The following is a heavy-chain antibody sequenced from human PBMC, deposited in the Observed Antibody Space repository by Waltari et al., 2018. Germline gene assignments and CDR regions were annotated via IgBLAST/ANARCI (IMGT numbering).Heavy chain of an antibody. CDR1: GGSISSYY. V-gene: IGHV4-59*01. D-gene: IGHD2-2*01. J-gene: IGHJ5*02. CDR2: IYYSGST. CDR3: AREGPIVVVPAAMRENWFDP. Sequence: QVQLQESGPGLVKPSETLSLTCTVSGGSISSYYWSWIRQPPGKGLEWIGYIYYSGSTNHNPSLKSRVTISVDTSKNQFSLKLSSVTAADTAVYYCAREGPIVVVPAAMRENWFDPWGQGTLVTVSS.